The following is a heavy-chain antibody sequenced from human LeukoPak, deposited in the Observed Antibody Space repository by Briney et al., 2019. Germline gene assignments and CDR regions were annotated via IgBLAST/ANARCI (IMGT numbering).Heavy chain of an antibody. Sequence: GGSLRLSCAASGFTFSSYSMNRVRQAPGKGLEWVSYISSSSSTIYYADSVKGRFTISRDNAKNSLYLQMNSLRAEDTAVYYCARGVVVTIFGVVTQYYFDYWGQGTLVTVSS. D-gene: IGHD3-3*01. CDR1: GFTFSSYS. J-gene: IGHJ4*02. V-gene: IGHV3-48*01. CDR3: ARGVVVTIFGVVTQYYFDY. CDR2: ISSSSSTI.